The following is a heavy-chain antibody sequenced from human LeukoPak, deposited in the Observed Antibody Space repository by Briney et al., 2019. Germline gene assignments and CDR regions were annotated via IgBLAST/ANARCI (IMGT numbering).Heavy chain of an antibody. V-gene: IGHV4-59*01. J-gene: IGHJ6*03. CDR3: ARTDFWSGYDYYYYYMDV. CDR2: IYYSGST. Sequence: SETLSLTCTVSGGSISSYYWSWIRQPPGKGLEWIGYIYYSGSTNYNPSLKSRVTISVDTSKNQFSLKLSSVTAADTAVYYCARTDFWSGYDYYYYYMDVWGKGTTVTISS. CDR1: GGSISSYY. D-gene: IGHD3-3*01.